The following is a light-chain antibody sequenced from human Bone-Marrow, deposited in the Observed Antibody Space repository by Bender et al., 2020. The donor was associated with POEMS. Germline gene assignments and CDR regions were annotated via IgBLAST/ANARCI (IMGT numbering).Light chain of an antibody. CDR3: CAYAGSSNV. CDR1: SADVGNYNL. J-gene: IGLJ1*01. CDR2: EVS. V-gene: IGLV2-23*02. Sequence: QSALTQPASVSGSPGQSITISCTGSSADVGNYNLVSWYQQHPGTAPKLLLYEVSKRPSGISDRFSGSKSGSTASLTISGLQADDEGDYYCCAYAGSSNVFGTGTRVTVL.